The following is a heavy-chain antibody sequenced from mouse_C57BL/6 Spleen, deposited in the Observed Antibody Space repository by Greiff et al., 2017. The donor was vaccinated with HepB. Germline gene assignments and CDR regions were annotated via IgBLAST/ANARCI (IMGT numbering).Heavy chain of an antibody. V-gene: IGHV3-6*01. CDR2: ISYDGSN. D-gene: IGHD2-2*01. CDR1: GYSITSGYY. J-gene: IGHJ3*01. Sequence: VQLQQSGPGLVKPSQSLSLTCSVTGYSITSGYYWNWIRQFPGNKLEWMGYISYDGSNNYNPSLKNRISITRDTSKNQFFLKLNSVTTEDTATYYCARDGGYGYDAWFAYWGQGTLVTVSA. CDR3: ARDGGYGYDAWFAY.